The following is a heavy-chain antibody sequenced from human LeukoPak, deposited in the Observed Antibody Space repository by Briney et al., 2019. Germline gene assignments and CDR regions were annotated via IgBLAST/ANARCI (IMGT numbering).Heavy chain of an antibody. CDR1: GFTFSSYS. Sequence: GGSLRLSCAASGFTFSSYSMNWVRQAPGQGLEWVSSISSSSSYIYYADSVKGRFTISRDNAKNSLYLQMNSLRAEDTAVYYCARAYYYGSGSPSNEGYYYGMDVWGQGTTVTVSS. CDR2: ISSSSSYI. CDR3: ARAYYYGSGSPSNEGYYYGMDV. D-gene: IGHD3-10*01. J-gene: IGHJ6*02. V-gene: IGHV3-21*01.